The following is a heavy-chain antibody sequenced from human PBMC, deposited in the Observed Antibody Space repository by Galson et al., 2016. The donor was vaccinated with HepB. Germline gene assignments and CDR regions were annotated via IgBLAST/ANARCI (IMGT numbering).Heavy chain of an antibody. CDR2: ISSNSAYI. V-gene: IGHV3-21*01. CDR1: GFTFRSYT. CDR3: SREMTGSYFD. J-gene: IGHJ4*02. D-gene: IGHD3-10*01. Sequence: SLRLSCAASGFTFRSYTMNWVRQAPGKGLEWVSTISSNSAYIYYADSVEGRFTISRDNAKNSLYLQMNGLRVDETAGYYCSREMTGSYFDWGQGTLVTVSS.